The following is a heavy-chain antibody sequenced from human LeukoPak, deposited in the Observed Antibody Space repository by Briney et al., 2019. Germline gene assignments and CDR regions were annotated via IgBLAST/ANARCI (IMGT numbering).Heavy chain of an antibody. CDR1: GFTFSSYA. CDR2: ISYDGSNK. Sequence: GGSLRLSCAASGFTFSSYAMHWVRQAPGKGLERLAVISYDGSNKYYADSVKGRFTISRDNSKNTLYLQMNSLRAEDTAVYYCAREDGLYNWFDPWGQGTLVTVSS. CDR3: AREDGLYNWFDP. J-gene: IGHJ5*02. D-gene: IGHD3/OR15-3a*01. V-gene: IGHV3-30-3*01.